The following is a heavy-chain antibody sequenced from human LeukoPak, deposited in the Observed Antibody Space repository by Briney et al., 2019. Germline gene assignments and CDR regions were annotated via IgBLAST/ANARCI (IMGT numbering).Heavy chain of an antibody. CDR1: GFTFSSYW. CDR2: IKQDGSEK. Sequence: PGGSLRLSCAASGFTFSSYWMSWVRQAPGKGLEWVANIKQDGSEKYYVDSVKGRFTISKDNAKNSLYLQMNSLRAEDTAVYYCARDRTYCSSTSCYYYYYYYMDVWGKGTTVTVSS. D-gene: IGHD2-2*01. CDR3: ARDRTYCSSTSCYYYYYYYMDV. J-gene: IGHJ6*03. V-gene: IGHV3-7*01.